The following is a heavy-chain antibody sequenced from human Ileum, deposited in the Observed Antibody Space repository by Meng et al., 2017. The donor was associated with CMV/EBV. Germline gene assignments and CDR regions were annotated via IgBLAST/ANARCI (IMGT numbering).Heavy chain of an antibody. CDR3: ARLSTAMVPRLFDY. J-gene: IGHJ4*02. D-gene: IGHD2-21*02. CDR2: IYPRDSDT. V-gene: IGHV5-51*01. CDR1: GYPFTNYW. Sequence: GSGYPFTNYWIGWVRQMPGKGLGWLGIIYPRDSDTRYSPSFQGQVTISADKSISTAYLQWSSLKASDTAMYYCARLSTAMVPRLFDYWGQGTLVTVSS.